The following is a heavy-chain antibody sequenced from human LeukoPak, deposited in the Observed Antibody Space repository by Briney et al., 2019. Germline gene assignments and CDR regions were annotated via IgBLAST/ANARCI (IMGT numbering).Heavy chain of an antibody. D-gene: IGHD3-22*01. Sequence: PGKSLRLSCAASGFTFRSYAIHWVRQAPGKGLEWVAFISWDGTIKYYADSVKGRFTISRDNSKNTLYLQMNSLRAEDTAVYYCARDSSGSGYYDYWGQGTLVTVSS. J-gene: IGHJ4*02. CDR2: ISWDGTIK. CDR3: ARDSSGSGYYDY. CDR1: GFTFRSYA. V-gene: IGHV3-30-3*01.